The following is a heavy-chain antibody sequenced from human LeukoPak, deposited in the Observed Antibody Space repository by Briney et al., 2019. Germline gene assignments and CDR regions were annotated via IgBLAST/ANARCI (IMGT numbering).Heavy chain of an antibody. J-gene: IGHJ6*03. CDR3: ARDYCSSTRCSENYYYMDV. CDR1: GYTFTSYY. Sequence: ASVKVSCKASGYTFTSYYMHWVRQAPGQGLEWMGIINPSGGSTSYAQKFQGRVPMTRDISTSTVYMELSSLRSGDTAVYYCARDYCSSTRCSENYYYMDVWGKGTTVTVSS. D-gene: IGHD2-2*01. CDR2: INPSGGST. V-gene: IGHV1-46*01.